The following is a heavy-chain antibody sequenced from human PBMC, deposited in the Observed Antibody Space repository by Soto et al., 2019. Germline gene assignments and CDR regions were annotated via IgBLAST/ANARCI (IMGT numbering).Heavy chain of an antibody. D-gene: IGHD3-22*01. CDR1: GFSLSTIGMC. J-gene: IGHJ4*02. CDR2: IDWDDDK. Sequence: SGPTLVNPTQTLTLTCTFSGFSLSTIGMCVSWIRQPPGKALELLALIDWDDDKYYSTSLKTRLTISRDTSKNQVVLTMTNMDPVDTATYFCARIYRDDSSAYYGYFEYWGQGTMVTVSS. V-gene: IGHV2-70*01. CDR3: ARIYRDDSSAYYGYFEY.